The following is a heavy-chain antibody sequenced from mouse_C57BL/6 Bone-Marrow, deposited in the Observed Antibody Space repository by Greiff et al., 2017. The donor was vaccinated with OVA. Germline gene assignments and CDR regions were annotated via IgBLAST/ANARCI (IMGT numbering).Heavy chain of an antibody. CDR1: GYSITSDY. CDR3: ARWDGSSPYWYFDV. Sequence: EVQVVESGPGLAKPSQTLSLTCSVTGYSITSDYWNWIWEVAVNKLEYMGYISYSCSTYYNPPLKSRISITRDTSKNQYYLQLNSVTTEDTATYYCARWDGSSPYWYFDVWGTGTTVTVSS. J-gene: IGHJ1*03. D-gene: IGHD1-1*01. CDR2: ISYSCST. V-gene: IGHV3-8*01.